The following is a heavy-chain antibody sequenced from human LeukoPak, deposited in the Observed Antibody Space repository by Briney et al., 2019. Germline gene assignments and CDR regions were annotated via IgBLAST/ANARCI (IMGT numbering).Heavy chain of an antibody. CDR1: GGSFSGYY. CDR2: INHSGST. D-gene: IGHD6-6*01. Sequence: SETLSLTCAVYGGSFSGYYWSWIRQPPGKGLEWIGEINHSGSTNYNPSLKGRVTISVDTSKNQFSLKLSSVTAADTAVYYCARALRIAARPVDYWGQGTLVTVSS. CDR3: ARALRIAARPVDY. J-gene: IGHJ4*02. V-gene: IGHV4-34*01.